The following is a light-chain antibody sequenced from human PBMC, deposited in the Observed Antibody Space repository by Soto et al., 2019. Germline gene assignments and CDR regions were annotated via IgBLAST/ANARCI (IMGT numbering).Light chain of an antibody. CDR1: QTILTY. CDR2: AAS. CDR3: QQSLGTAWT. J-gene: IGKJ1*01. Sequence: DIQMTPSPSSLSASVGDTVTITCRASQTILTYLNWYQQKPGKAPKLLIYAASSLQSGVPSRFSGGGSAADCTLSISSLQPEDFATYCCQQSLGTAWTFGRGTKVDIK. V-gene: IGKV1-39*01.